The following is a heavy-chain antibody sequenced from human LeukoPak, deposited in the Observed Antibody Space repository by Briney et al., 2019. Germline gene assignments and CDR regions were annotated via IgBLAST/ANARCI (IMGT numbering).Heavy chain of an antibody. CDR1: GGSISSYY. D-gene: IGHD3-10*01. V-gene: IGHV4-59*01. Sequence: SETLSLTCTVSGGSISSYYWSGIRQPPGKGLEWIGYIYYSGSTNYNPSLKSRATISVDTSKNQFSLKLSLVTAADTAVYYCARGAGGSGSYYNARFDPWGQGTLVTVSS. J-gene: IGHJ5*02. CDR2: IYYSGST. CDR3: ARGAGGSGSYYNARFDP.